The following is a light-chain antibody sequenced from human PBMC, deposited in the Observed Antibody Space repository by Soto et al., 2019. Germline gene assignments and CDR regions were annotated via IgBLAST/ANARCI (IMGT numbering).Light chain of an antibody. J-gene: IGKJ2*01. CDR1: QSISVH. CDR3: QQSYITPYT. Sequence: DIQMTQSPSSLSASVGDTVTITCRASQSISVHLNWYQQKPGKVPKLLIYAASNLQSGVPSRFSGSGSETDCALTISSLQPEEFATYYCQQSYITPYTFGQGTKLEIK. V-gene: IGKV1-39*01. CDR2: AAS.